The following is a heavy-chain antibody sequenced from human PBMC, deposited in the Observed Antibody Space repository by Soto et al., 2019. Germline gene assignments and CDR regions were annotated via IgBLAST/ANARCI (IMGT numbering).Heavy chain of an antibody. V-gene: IGHV4-31*03. CDR2: ICYSGST. J-gene: IGHJ4*02. Sequence: SDTLSLTCTVSGGSISSGGYYWSWIRQHPGKGLEWIGYICYSGSTYYNPSLKSRVTISVDTSKNQFSLKLSSVTAADTAVYYCARVSSYCSGGSCYPGTLDYWGQGTLVTVSS. CDR1: GGSISSGGYY. D-gene: IGHD2-15*01. CDR3: ARVSSYCSGGSCYPGTLDY.